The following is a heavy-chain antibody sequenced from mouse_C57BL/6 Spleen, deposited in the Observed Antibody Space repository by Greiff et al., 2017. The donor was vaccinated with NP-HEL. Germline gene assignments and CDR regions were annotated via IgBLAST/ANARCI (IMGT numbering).Heavy chain of an antibody. Sequence: QVQLQQPGAELVMPGASVKLSCKASGYTFTSYWMHWVKQRPGQGLEWIGEIDPSDSYTNYNQKFKGKSTLTVDKSSSTAYMQLSSLTSEDSAVYYCARYYYGWYFDVWGTGTTVTVSS. CDR3: ARYYYGWYFDV. D-gene: IGHD1-1*01. V-gene: IGHV1-69*01. J-gene: IGHJ1*03. CDR2: IDPSDSYT. CDR1: GYTFTSYW.